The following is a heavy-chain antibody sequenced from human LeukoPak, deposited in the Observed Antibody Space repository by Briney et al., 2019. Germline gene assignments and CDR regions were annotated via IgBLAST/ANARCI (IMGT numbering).Heavy chain of an antibody. Sequence: ASVKVSCKASGYTFTMYYIHWVRQAPGQGLEWMGWISAYNGNTNYAQKLQGRVTMTTDTSTSTAYMELRSLRSDDTAVYYCARIGCSSTSCPVDYWGQGTLVTVSS. J-gene: IGHJ4*02. V-gene: IGHV1-18*04. D-gene: IGHD2-2*01. CDR1: GYTFTMYY. CDR3: ARIGCSSTSCPVDY. CDR2: ISAYNGNT.